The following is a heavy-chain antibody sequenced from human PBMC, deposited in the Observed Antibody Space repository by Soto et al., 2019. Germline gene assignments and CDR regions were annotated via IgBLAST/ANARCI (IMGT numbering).Heavy chain of an antibody. V-gene: IGHV3-74*01. CDR1: GFTFSSYW. CDR2: INSDGSST. CDR3: ARAGEDYDYIWGSYRYDYFDY. D-gene: IGHD3-16*02. J-gene: IGHJ4*02. Sequence: GGSLRLSCAASGFTFSSYWMHWVRQAPGKGLVWVSRINSDGSSTSYADSVKGRFTISRDNAKNTLYLQMNSLRAEDTAVYYCARAGEDYDYIWGSYRYDYFDYWGQGTLVTVSS.